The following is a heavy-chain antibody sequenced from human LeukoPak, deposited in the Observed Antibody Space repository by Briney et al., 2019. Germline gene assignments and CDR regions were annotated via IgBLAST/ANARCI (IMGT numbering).Heavy chain of an antibody. CDR1: GGSISSSSYY. J-gene: IGHJ4*02. CDR2: INHSGST. Sequence: SETLSLTCTVSGGSISSSSYYWGWIRQPPGKGLEWIGEINHSGSTNYNPSLKSRVTISVDTSKNQFSLKLSSVTAADTAVYYCARETGSSADDYWGQGTLVTVSS. D-gene: IGHD3-10*01. V-gene: IGHV4-39*07. CDR3: ARETGSSADDY.